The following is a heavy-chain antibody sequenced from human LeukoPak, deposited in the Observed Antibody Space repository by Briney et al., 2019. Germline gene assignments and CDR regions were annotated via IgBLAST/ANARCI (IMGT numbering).Heavy chain of an antibody. CDR1: GFTFDDYA. CDR3: AKEGSSWTQGYYFDY. D-gene: IGHD6-13*01. CDR2: ISWNSGSI. Sequence: SLRLSCAASGFTFDDYAMHWVRQAPGKGLEWVSVISWNSGSIGYADSVKGRFTISRDNAKNSLYLQMNSLRAEDTALYYCAKEGSSWTQGYYFDYWGQGTLVTVSS. V-gene: IGHV3-9*01. J-gene: IGHJ4*02.